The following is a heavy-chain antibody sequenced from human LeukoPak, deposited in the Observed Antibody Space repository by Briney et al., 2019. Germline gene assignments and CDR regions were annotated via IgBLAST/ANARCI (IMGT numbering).Heavy chain of an antibody. D-gene: IGHD3-9*01. CDR1: GGSVSSTEFY. CDR2: VYYTGST. V-gene: IGHV4-39*01. Sequence: SETLSLTCTVSGGSVSSTEFYWGWIRQPPGEGLQWIGNVYYTGSTYYNPSLNSRATMSVDTSQNQFSLKMTSVTAADTAVYYCARLSKGRYFDYIFGYWGQATLVTVSS. CDR3: ARLSKGRYFDYIFGY. J-gene: IGHJ4*02.